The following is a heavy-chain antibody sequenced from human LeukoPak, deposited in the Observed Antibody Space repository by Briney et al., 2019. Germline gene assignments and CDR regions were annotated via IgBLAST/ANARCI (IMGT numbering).Heavy chain of an antibody. D-gene: IGHD3-3*01. Sequence: SETLSLTCTVSGGSISSSSYYWGWIRQPPGKGLEWIGSIYCSGSTYYNPSLKSRVTISVDTSKNQFSLKLSSVTAADTAVYYCARHHSSIGITIFGVVTPPSPPNWFDPWGQGTLVTVSS. V-gene: IGHV4-39*01. CDR1: GGSISSSSYY. J-gene: IGHJ5*02. CDR2: IYCSGST. CDR3: ARHHSSIGITIFGVVTPPSPPNWFDP.